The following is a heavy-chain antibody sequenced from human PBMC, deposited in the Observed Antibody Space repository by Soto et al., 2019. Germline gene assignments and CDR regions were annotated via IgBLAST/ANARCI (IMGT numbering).Heavy chain of an antibody. CDR1: GGSFSGYY. CDR2: INHSGST. J-gene: IGHJ4*02. CDR3: ARGLRYSSGRYPE. V-gene: IGHV4-34*01. D-gene: IGHD6-19*01. Sequence: PSETLSLTCAVYGGSFSGYYWSWIRQPPGKGLEWIGEINHSGSTNYNPSLKSRVTISVDTSKNQFSLKLSSVTAADTAVYYCARGLRYSSGRYPEWGQGTLVTVSS.